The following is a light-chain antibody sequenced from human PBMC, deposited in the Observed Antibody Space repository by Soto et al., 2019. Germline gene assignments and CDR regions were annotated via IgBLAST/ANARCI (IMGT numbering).Light chain of an antibody. CDR2: AAS. J-gene: IGKJ4*01. Sequence: IRMTQSPSSFSASTGDRVTITCRASQAINSYLAWYQRKPGKAPKLLIHAASTLQSGVPSRFSGSGSGTDFTLTISCLQSEDFATYCCQQYYSYPLTFGGGTKVEIK. CDR1: QAINSY. CDR3: QQYYSYPLT. V-gene: IGKV1-8*01.